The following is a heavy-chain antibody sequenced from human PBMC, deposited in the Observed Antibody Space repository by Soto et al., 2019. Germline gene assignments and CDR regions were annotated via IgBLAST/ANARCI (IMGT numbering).Heavy chain of an antibody. CDR2: ISYDGSNK. D-gene: IGHD6-19*01. Sequence: QVQLVESGGGVVQPGRSLRLSCAASGFTFSSYAMHWVRQAPGKGLEWVAVISYDGSNKYYADSVKGRFTISRDNSKNTLYLQMNSLRAEDTAVYYCARDPAVQTKRGYYYYGMDVWGQGTTVTVSS. V-gene: IGHV3-30-3*01. J-gene: IGHJ6*02. CDR3: ARDPAVQTKRGYYYYGMDV. CDR1: GFTFSSYA.